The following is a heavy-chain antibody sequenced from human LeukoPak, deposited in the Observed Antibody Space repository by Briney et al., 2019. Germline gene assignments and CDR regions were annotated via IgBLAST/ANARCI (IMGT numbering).Heavy chain of an antibody. D-gene: IGHD4-17*01. Sequence: PSETLSLTCSVSGGSISSHYWSWIRQPPGKGLEWIGYIYYRGSTKYNPSLKSRVTISVDTSKNQLSLKLSSVTAADTAVYYCARGGTTVTPGLLWFDPWGQGTLVTVSS. CDR3: ARGGTTVTPGLLWFDP. V-gene: IGHV4-59*11. CDR2: IYYRGST. J-gene: IGHJ5*02. CDR1: GGSISSHY.